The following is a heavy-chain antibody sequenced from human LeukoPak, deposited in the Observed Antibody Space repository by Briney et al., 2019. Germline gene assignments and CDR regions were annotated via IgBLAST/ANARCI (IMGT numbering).Heavy chain of an antibody. V-gene: IGHV1-8*03. CDR2: MNPNSGNT. CDR3: ARDNSVRDEAWWFNP. CDR1: GYTFTSYD. J-gene: IGHJ5*02. D-gene: IGHD5-24*01. Sequence: GASVKVSCKAPGYTFTSYDINWVRQATGQGLEWMGWMNPNSGNTGYAQKFQGRVTITRNTSISTAYMELSSLRSEDTAVYYCARDNSVRDEAWWFNPWGQGTLVTVSS.